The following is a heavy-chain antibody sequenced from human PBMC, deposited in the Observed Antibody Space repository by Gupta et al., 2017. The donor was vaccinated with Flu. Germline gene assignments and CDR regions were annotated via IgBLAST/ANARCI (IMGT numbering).Heavy chain of an antibody. J-gene: IGHJ4*02. CDR2: IRAYNGNT. Sequence: WIRAYNGNTNYAPKFQARVTMTTDTSTTTAHMELRSLRSDDTAVYYCARDLYSGSDMAYWGQGTLVTVSS. CDR3: ARDLYSGSDMAY. V-gene: IGHV1-18*01. D-gene: IGHD1-26*01.